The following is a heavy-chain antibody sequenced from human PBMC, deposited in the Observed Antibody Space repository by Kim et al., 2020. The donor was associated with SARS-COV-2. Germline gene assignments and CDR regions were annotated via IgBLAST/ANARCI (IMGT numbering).Heavy chain of an antibody. CDR2: IWYDGSNK. J-gene: IGHJ4*02. V-gene: IGHV3-33*01. D-gene: IGHD6-19*01. Sequence: GGSLRLSCAASGFTFSSYGMHWVRQAPGKGLEWVAVIWYDGSNKYYADSVKGRFTISRDNSKNTLYLQMNSLRAEDTAVYYCARDGAGGTAREDSSGWYGGEDWGQGTLVTVSS. CDR1: GFTFSSYG. CDR3: ARDGAGGTAREDSSGWYGGED.